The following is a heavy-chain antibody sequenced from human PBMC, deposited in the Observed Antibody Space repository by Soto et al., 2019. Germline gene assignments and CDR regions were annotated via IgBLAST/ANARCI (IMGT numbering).Heavy chain of an antibody. V-gene: IGHV3-21*01. D-gene: IGHD2-8*02. J-gene: IGHJ6*02. CDR3: ARGILGGVRIDYGMDV. CDR1: GFTFSNYN. CDR2: VTSAGSYI. Sequence: EVQLVESGGGLVKPGGSLRLSCAASGFTFSNYNMNLLRQPPGKGLECVSFVTSAGSYIFYEESLKGQVTISIDNAKNSLCLQINSLRAEATALYFCARGILGGVRIDYGMDVWGQGTTVTVS.